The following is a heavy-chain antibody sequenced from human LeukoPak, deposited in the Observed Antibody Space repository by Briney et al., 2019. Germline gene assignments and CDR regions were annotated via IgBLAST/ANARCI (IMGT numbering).Heavy chain of an antibody. D-gene: IGHD3-10*01. Sequence: PGGSLRLSCAASGFTFSNYWMSWVRQAPGKGLEWGANIKQDGSDKSYVDSVKGRFTISRDNAKNSLYLQMNSLRAEDTAVYYCARHRYGSGILTDYWGQGTLVTVSS. V-gene: IGHV3-7*01. CDR2: IKQDGSDK. CDR1: GFTFSNYW. CDR3: ARHRYGSGILTDY. J-gene: IGHJ4*02.